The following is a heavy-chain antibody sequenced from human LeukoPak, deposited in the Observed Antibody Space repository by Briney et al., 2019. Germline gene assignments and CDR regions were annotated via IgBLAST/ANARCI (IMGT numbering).Heavy chain of an antibody. J-gene: IGHJ4*02. D-gene: IGHD6-13*01. CDR3: ARATRYSSSWPFDY. Sequence: SETLSLTCTVSGGSIGSSSYYWDWIRQPPGKGLEWIGSINYSGSTYYNPSLKSRVIISVDTSKNQFSLKMSSVTAADTAVYYCARATRYSSSWPFDYWGQGTLVTVSS. CDR2: INYSGST. V-gene: IGHV4-39*07. CDR1: GGSIGSSSYY.